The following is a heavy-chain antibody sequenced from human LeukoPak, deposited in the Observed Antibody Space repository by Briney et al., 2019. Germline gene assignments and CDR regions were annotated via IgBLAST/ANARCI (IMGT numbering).Heavy chain of an antibody. V-gene: IGHV4-4*07. CDR1: SGFISNYY. CDR3: ARDSRYYDFWSGYLDY. D-gene: IGHD3-3*01. J-gene: IGHJ4*02. Sequence: SETLSLTCSVSSGFISNYYWSWIRQPAGKGLEWIGRISTSGNTNYSPSLKSRVTMSVDTSKNQFFLNLRFVTAADTAVYYCARDSRYYDFWSGYLDYWGQGALVTVSS. CDR2: ISTSGNT.